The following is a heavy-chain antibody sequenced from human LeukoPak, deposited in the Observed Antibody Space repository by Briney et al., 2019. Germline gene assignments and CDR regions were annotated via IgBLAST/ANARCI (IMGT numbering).Heavy chain of an antibody. Sequence: KSSETLSLTCTVSGASFNRFYWSWIRQPPGKGLEWVGYIYYSGSTNYNPSLKSRVTISVDMSKNQFSLRLSSVTAVDTALYYCARGPTKNYFDYWGQGTLVTVSS. CDR1: GASFNRFY. CDR2: IYYSGST. V-gene: IGHV4-59*13. CDR3: ARGPTKNYFDY. J-gene: IGHJ4*02.